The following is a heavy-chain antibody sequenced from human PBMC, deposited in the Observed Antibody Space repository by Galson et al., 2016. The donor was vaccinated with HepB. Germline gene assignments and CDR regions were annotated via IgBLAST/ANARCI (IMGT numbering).Heavy chain of an antibody. CDR1: GYTFTSDW. CDR2: IYPGDSET. V-gene: IGHV5-51*01. D-gene: IGHD3-10*01. CDR3: ARHRYSDGSGSYLFDP. J-gene: IGHJ5*02. Sequence: QSGAEVKKSGESLKISCKGSGYTFTSDWIGWVRQMPGKGLEWIGIIYPGDSETRYSPSFQGQVTISADKSINTAYLQWSSLKASDTAMYYCARHRYSDGSGSYLFDPWGQGTLVTVSS.